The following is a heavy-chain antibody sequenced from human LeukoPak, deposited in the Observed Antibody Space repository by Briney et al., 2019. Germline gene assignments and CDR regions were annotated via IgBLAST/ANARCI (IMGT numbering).Heavy chain of an antibody. D-gene: IGHD4-23*01. Sequence: GGSLRLSCAASGFTFSDSYMSWIRQAPGKGLEWVLCISNSGNTIYYADSVKGRFTVSRDNAKNSLYLQMNSLRAEDTAVYYCARLMSYGGKGGPWAWGQGTLVTVSS. V-gene: IGHV3-11*04. CDR2: ISNSGNTI. CDR1: GFTFSDSY. CDR3: ARLMSYGGKGGPWA. J-gene: IGHJ5*02.